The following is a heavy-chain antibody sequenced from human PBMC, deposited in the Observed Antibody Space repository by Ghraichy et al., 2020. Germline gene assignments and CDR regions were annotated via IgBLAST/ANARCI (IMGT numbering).Heavy chain of an antibody. CDR1: GFTFSSYA. J-gene: IGHJ4*02. CDR2: ISGSGGST. CDR3: AKDLTELLWFGELLGY. Sequence: GGSLRLSCAASGFTFSSYAMSWVRQAPGKGLEWVSAISGSGGSTYYADSMKGRFTISRDNSKNTLYLQMNSLRAEDTAVYYCAKDLTELLWFGELLGYWGQGTLVTVSS. D-gene: IGHD3-10*01. V-gene: IGHV3-23*01.